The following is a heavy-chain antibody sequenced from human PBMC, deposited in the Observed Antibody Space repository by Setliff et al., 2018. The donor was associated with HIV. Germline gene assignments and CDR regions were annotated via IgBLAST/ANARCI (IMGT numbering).Heavy chain of an antibody. V-gene: IGHV4-4*07. CDR1: GDSVSGYY. CDR3: ARERLEVLAAIPHDVFDI. Sequence: PSEALSLTCAVSGDSVSGYYWSWIRQPAGRGLEWIGRVHNSAGSNYNPSLKSRVTMSVDTAKHQLSLKLTAVSAADTAVYYCARERLEVLAAIPHDVFDICGRGIMVTVSS. J-gene: IGHJ3*02. CDR2: VHNSAGS. D-gene: IGHD2-21*01.